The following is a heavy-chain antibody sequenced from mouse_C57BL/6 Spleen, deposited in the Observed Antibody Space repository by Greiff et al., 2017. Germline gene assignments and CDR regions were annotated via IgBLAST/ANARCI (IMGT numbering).Heavy chain of an antibody. J-gene: IGHJ2*01. Sequence: QVQLQQPGAELVMPGASVKLSCKASGYTFTSYWMHWVKQRPGQGLEWIGEIDPSDSYTNYNQKFKGKSTLTVDKSSSTAYMQLSSLTSEDSAVYYCASMITTAFDYWGQGTTLTVSS. D-gene: IGHD2-4*01. CDR2: IDPSDSYT. CDR1: GYTFTSYW. V-gene: IGHV1-69*01. CDR3: ASMITTAFDY.